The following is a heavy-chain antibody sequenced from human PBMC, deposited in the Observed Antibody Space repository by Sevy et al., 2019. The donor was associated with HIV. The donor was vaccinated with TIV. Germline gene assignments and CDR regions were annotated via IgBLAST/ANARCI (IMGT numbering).Heavy chain of an antibody. CDR1: GFTFGDYC. J-gene: IGHJ4*02. D-gene: IGHD6-13*01. Sequence: GESLKISCTASGFTFGDYCMSWVRQPPGKGLEWVAFLKSDVYGGTVDHAASVRGRFVISRDDSKTIAYLQMNDLKTEDTGVYYCTRWKAAQSIFDYWGQGALVTVSS. CDR2: LKSDVYGGTV. V-gene: IGHV3-49*04. CDR3: TRWKAAQSIFDY.